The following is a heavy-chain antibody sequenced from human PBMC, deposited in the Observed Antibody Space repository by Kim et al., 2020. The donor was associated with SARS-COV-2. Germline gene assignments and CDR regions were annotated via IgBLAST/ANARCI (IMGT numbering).Heavy chain of an antibody. CDR3: AKEEGYSGSYLDY. D-gene: IGHD1-26*01. Sequence: ADAGKGRFTISRDNSKNTLYLQMNSLRAEDTAVYYCAKEEGYSGSYLDYWGQGTLVTVSS. V-gene: IGHV3-23*01. J-gene: IGHJ4*02.